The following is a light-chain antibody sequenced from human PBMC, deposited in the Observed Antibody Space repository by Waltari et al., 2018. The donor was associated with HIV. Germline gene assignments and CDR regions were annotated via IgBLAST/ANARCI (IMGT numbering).Light chain of an antibody. CDR3: AAWDDSLSGHVV. J-gene: IGLJ2*01. CDR1: SSNIGSNY. V-gene: IGLV1-47*01. CDR2: RNN. Sequence: QSVLTQPPSASGTPGQRVTISCSGSSSNIGSNYVYWYQQLPGTAPKLLIYRNNQRPSGIPDLFSASKSGTSASLAISGLRSEDEADYYCAAWDDSLSGHVVFGGGTKLTVL.